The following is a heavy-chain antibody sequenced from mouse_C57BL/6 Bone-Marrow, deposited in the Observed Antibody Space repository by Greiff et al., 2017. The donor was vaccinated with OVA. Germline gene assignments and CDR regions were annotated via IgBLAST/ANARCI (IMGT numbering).Heavy chain of an antibody. CDR2: IYPRSGNT. J-gene: IGHJ2*01. Sequence: QVQLQQSGAELARPGASVKLSCKASGYTFTSYGISWVKQRTGQGLEWIGEIYPRSGNTYYNEKFKGKATLTADKSSSTAYMELRSLQSEDSAFYFCARGILQRFFDYWGQGTTLTVSS. D-gene: IGHD1-1*01. CDR3: ARGILQRFFDY. V-gene: IGHV1-81*01. CDR1: GYTFTSYG.